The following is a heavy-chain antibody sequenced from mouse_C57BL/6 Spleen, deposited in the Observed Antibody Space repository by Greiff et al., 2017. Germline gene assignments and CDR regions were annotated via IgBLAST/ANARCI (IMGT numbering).Heavy chain of an antibody. Sequence: QVQLQQSGPELVKPGASVKISCKASGYAFSSSWMNWVKQRPGKGLEWIGRIYPGDGDTNYNGKFKGKATLTADKSSSTAYMQLSSLTSEDSAVYFCARGKDYYGSLDYWGQGTTLTVSS. CDR1: GYAFSSSW. CDR2: IYPGDGDT. D-gene: IGHD1-1*01. V-gene: IGHV1-82*01. J-gene: IGHJ2*01. CDR3: ARGKDYYGSLDY.